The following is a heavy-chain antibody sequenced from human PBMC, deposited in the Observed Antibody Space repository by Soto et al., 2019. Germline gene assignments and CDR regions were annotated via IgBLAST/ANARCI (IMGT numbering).Heavy chain of an antibody. CDR3: AKGSTYNFWSGYIYYGMDV. CDR2: INQDGSEK. CDR1: GFTFGSYW. D-gene: IGHD3-3*01. J-gene: IGHJ6*02. Sequence: GGSLRLSCAASGFTFGSYWVNCVRQSPLKWLQWVANINQDGSEKYYVDSVKGRFTISRDNAKNSLYLQMNSLRAEDTAVYYCAKGSTYNFWSGYIYYGMDVWGQGTTVTVSS. V-gene: IGHV3-7*03.